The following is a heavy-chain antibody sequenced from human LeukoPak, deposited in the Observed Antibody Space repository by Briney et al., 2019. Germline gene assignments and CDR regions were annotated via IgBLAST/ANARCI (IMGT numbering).Heavy chain of an antibody. V-gene: IGHV1-18*01. CDR2: ISANNANA. J-gene: IGHJ5*02. CDR3: ARDYTIFGVDCFDP. CDR1: GYTFTNYG. Sequence: ASVKVSCKASGYTFTNYGISWVRQAPGQGLEWMGWISANNANAKYAQKLQGRVTMTTDTSTSTAYMELRSLRSDDTAAYYCARDYTIFGVDCFDPWGQGTLVTVSS. D-gene: IGHD3-3*01.